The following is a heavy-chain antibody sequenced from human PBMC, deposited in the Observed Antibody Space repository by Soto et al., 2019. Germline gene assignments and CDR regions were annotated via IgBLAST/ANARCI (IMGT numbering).Heavy chain of an antibody. Sequence: GGSLRLSCAASGFTFSSYAMSWVRQAPGKGLEWVSAISGSGGSTYYADSVKGRFTISRDNSKNTLYLQMNSLRAEDTAVYYCAKVKSNYLTLSWLPYYFDYWGQGTLVTVSS. CDR3: AKVKSNYLTLSWLPYYFDY. CDR1: GFTFSSYA. V-gene: IGHV3-23*01. J-gene: IGHJ4*02. CDR2: ISGSGGST. D-gene: IGHD4-4*01.